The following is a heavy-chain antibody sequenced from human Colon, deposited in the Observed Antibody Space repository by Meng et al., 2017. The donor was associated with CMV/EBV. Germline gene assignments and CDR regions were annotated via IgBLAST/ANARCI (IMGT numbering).Heavy chain of an antibody. CDR2: IKYSGRT. CDR1: SLRSGDSS. J-gene: IGHJ5*02. Sequence: SLRSGDSSWSWLRQPPGKGLAWIGFIKYSGRTYYNPSLKSRVTISLDTSENQFSLRLSSVTAADTAVYYCARTQDCSSTSCYTGFDPWGQGTLVTVSS. CDR3: ARTQDCSSTSCYTGFDP. V-gene: IGHV4-30-4*08. D-gene: IGHD2-2*01.